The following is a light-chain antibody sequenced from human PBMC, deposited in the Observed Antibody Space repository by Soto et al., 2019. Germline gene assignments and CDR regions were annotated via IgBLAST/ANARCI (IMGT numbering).Light chain of an antibody. CDR1: QSLLHSNGYNY. CDR2: LGS. J-gene: IGKJ1*01. CDR3: MQPLQSWT. V-gene: IGKV2-28*01. Sequence: IVMTQSPLSLRVTPGEPASISXRSSQSLLHSNGYNYLDWYLQKPGQSPQLLIYLGSNRASGVPDRFSGSGSGTDFTLKISRVEAEDVGVYYCMQPLQSWTFGQGTKVDI.